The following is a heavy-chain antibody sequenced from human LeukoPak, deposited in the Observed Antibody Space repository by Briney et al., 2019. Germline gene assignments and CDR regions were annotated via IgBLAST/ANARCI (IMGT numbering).Heavy chain of an antibody. CDR3: ARGFLEWLLFGSGSYSLDY. V-gene: IGHV3-66*02. J-gene: IGHJ4*02. CDR2: IYSGGNT. D-gene: IGHD3-3*01. Sequence: GGSLRLSCAASGFAVSSNYISWVRQAPGKGLEWVSVIYSGGNTYYADSVKGRFTISRDNFKNTLYLQMNSLRPEDTAVYYCARGFLEWLLFGSGSYSLDYWGQGTLVTVSS. CDR1: GFAVSSNY.